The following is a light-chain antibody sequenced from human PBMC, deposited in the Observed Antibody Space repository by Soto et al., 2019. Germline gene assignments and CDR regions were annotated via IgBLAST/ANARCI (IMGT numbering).Light chain of an antibody. V-gene: IGLV1-51*01. CDR3: GSWDSSLSAYV. CDR1: SSNIGGNS. Sequence: QSVLTQPPSVSAAPGQKVTISCSGSSSNIGGNSVSWYQQLPGTAPKLLIYDDNKRPSGVLDRFPGSKSGTSATLGITGFQTGDEADYYCGSWDSSLSAYVFGTGTKV. J-gene: IGLJ1*01. CDR2: DDN.